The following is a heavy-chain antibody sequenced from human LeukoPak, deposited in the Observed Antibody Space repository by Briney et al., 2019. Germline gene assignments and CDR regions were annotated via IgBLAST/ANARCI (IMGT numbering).Heavy chain of an antibody. CDR1: GFTFSRYV. J-gene: IGHJ4*02. CDR3: ARRVVVPAAPYYFDY. D-gene: IGHD2-2*01. Sequence: GGSLRLSCAASGFTFSRYVMHWVRQAPGKGLEWVAVISYDGSNKYHADSVKGRFTISRDNAKNTLYLQMNSLRAEDTAVYYCARRVVVPAAPYYFDYWGQGTLVTVSS. CDR2: ISYDGSNK. V-gene: IGHV3-30-3*01.